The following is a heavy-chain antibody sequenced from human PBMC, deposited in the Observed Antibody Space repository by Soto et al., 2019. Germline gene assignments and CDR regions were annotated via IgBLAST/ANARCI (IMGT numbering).Heavy chain of an antibody. CDR3: ARDRRRFVTSHDY. Sequence: GGSLRLSCVASGFTFSSYAMHWVRQAPGKGLEWVAVISYDGSNKYYADSVKGRFTISRDNSKNTLYLQMNSLRAEDTAVYYCARDRRRFVTSHDYWGQGTLVPVSS. V-gene: IGHV3-30-3*01. J-gene: IGHJ4*02. D-gene: IGHD2-2*01. CDR1: GFTFSSYA. CDR2: ISYDGSNK.